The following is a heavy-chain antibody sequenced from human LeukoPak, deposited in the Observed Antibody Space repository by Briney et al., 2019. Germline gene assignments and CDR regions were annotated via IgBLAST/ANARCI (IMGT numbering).Heavy chain of an antibody. CDR1: GFTFSSYG. Sequence: PGGSLRLSCAASGFTFSSYGMHWVRQAPDKGLEWVAVIWYDGSNKYYADSVKGRFTNSRDNSKNTLYLQMNSLRAEDTAVYYCARDGEYSGSYFPFDYWGQGTLVTVSS. J-gene: IGHJ4*02. D-gene: IGHD1-26*01. CDR2: IWYDGSNK. CDR3: ARDGEYSGSYFPFDY. V-gene: IGHV3-33*01.